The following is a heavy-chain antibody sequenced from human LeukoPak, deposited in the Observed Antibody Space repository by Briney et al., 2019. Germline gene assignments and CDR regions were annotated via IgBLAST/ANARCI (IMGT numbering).Heavy chain of an antibody. CDR2: INPTSGGT. D-gene: IGHD2-2*01. CDR1: GYTFTGYY. CDR3: ARSGYCSSTSCYAPLFDY. Sequence: ASVKVSCKASGYTFTGYYMHWVRQAPGQGLEWMGWINPTSGGTNFAQKFQGRVTMTRDMSISTAYMELSRLRSDDTAVYYCARSGYCSSTSCYAPLFDYWGQGSLVTVSS. J-gene: IGHJ4*02. V-gene: IGHV1-2*02.